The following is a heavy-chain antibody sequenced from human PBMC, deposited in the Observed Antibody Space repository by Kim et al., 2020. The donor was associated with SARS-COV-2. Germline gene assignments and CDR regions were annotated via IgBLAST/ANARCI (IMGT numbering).Heavy chain of an antibody. CDR3: ARRGVDIVVVVAGNWFDP. V-gene: IGHV4-39*01. CDR2: IYYSGST. J-gene: IGHJ5*02. CDR1: GGSISSSSYY. D-gene: IGHD2-15*01. Sequence: SETLSLTCTVSGGSISSSSYYWGWIRQPPGKGLEWIGSIYYSGSTYYNPSLKSRVTISVDTSKNQFSLKLSSVTAADTAVYYCARRGVDIVVVVAGNWFDPWGQGTLVTVSS.